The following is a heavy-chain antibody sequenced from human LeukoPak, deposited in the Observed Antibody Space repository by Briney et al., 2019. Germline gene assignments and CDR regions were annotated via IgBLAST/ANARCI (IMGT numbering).Heavy chain of an antibody. J-gene: IGHJ6*03. CDR3: AKARRNYYYYMDV. V-gene: IGHV3-33*06. CDR2: IWYDGSNK. Sequence: GGSLRLSCAASGFTFSSYGMHWVRQAPGKGLEWVAVIWYDGSNKYYADSVKGRFTISRDNSKNTLYLQMNSLRAEDTAVYYCAKARRNYYYYMDVWGKGTPVTVSS. CDR1: GFTFSSYG.